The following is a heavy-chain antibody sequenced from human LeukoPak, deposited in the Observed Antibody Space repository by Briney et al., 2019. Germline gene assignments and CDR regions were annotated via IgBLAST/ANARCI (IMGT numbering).Heavy chain of an antibody. CDR1: GYTFTSYY. Sequence: ASVKVSCKASGYTFTSYYMHWVRQAPGQGGEWMGLINPSGGSTSYAQKFQGRVTMTRDTSTSTVYMELSSLRSEDTAVYYCARDRYSYGTTFDYWGQGTLVTVSS. V-gene: IGHV1-46*01. J-gene: IGHJ4*02. CDR2: INPSGGST. CDR3: ARDRYSYGTTFDY. D-gene: IGHD5-18*01.